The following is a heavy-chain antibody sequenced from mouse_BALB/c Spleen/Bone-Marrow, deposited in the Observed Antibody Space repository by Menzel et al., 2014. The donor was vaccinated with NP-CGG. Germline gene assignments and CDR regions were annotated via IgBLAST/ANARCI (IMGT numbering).Heavy chain of an antibody. Sequence: EVKLMESGGGLVKLGGSLKLSCAASGFTFSSYYMSWVRQTPEKRLELVAAINSNGGSAYYPDTVKGRFTISRDNAKNTLFLQMSSLKSEDTALYYCARHGGFGNYFDYWGRGTTLTVSS. J-gene: IGHJ2*01. CDR2: INSNGGSA. D-gene: IGHD1-1*02. CDR1: GFTFSSYY. V-gene: IGHV5-6-2*01. CDR3: ARHGGFGNYFDY.